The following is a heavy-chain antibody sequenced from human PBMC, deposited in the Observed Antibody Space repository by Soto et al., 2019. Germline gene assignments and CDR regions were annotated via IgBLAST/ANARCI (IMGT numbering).Heavy chain of an antibody. CDR1: GFTFSSYG. CDR2: IWYDGSNK. V-gene: IGHV3-33*01. CDR3: ARDIRTYYDFWSGDTGKRDWFDP. D-gene: IGHD3-3*01. J-gene: IGHJ5*02. Sequence: QVQLVESGGGVVQPGRSLRLSCAASGFTFSSYGMHWVRQAPGKGLEWVAVIWYDGSNKYYADSVKGRFTISRDNSKNTLYLQMNSLRAEDTAVYYCARDIRTYYDFWSGDTGKRDWFDPWGQGTLVTVSS.